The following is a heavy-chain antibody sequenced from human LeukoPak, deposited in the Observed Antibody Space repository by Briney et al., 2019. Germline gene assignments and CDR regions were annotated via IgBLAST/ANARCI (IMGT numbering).Heavy chain of an antibody. J-gene: IGHJ5*02. CDR2: ISAYNGNT. CDR3: ARVKRVQDRGIFNWFDP. CDR1: GYTFTSYG. D-gene: IGHD2-15*01. Sequence: ASVKVSCKASGYTFTSYGISWVRQAPGQGLEWMGWISAYNGNTNYAQKLQGRVTMTTDTSTSTAYMELRILRSDDTAVYYCARVKRVQDRGIFNWFDPWGQGTLVTVSS. V-gene: IGHV1-18*01.